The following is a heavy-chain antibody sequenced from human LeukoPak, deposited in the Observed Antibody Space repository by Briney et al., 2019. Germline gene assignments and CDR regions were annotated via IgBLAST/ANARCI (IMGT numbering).Heavy chain of an antibody. CDR2: ISSSGSTT. CDR1: GSTFSSYE. CDR3: ARAGDYNDYFNY. Sequence: GGSLRLSCAASGSTFSSYEMNWVRQAPGKGLEWVSYISSSGSTTYYADSVKGRFTISRDNAKNSLYLQMNSLRAEDTAVYYCARAGDYNDYFNYWGQGTLVTVSS. V-gene: IGHV3-48*03. D-gene: IGHD4-17*01. J-gene: IGHJ4*02.